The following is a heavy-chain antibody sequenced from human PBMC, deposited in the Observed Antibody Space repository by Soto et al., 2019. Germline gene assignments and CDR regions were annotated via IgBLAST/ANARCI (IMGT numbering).Heavy chain of an antibody. D-gene: IGHD3-22*01. CDR2: IYYSGST. J-gene: IGHJ5*02. V-gene: IGHV4-39*01. Sequence: PSETLSLTCTVSGGSISSSSHYWGWIRQPPGKGLEWIGSIYYSGSTYYNPSLKSRVTISVDTSKNQFSLKLSSVTAADTAVYYCATIITMIPGRMRWFVPWGKGTLVT. CDR3: ATIITMIPGRMRWFVP. CDR1: GGSISSSSHY.